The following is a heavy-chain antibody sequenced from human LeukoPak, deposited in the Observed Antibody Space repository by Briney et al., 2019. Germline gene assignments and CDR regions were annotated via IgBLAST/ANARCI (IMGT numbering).Heavy chain of an antibody. V-gene: IGHV3-23*01. Sequence: GGSLRLPCAVSGFTFNNYAMSWVRQAPGKGLEWVSSISASGGSIYYADSVKGRFTISRDNSKNTVSLQMNSLRVEDTALYYCAKDLFDYGNYDYFDSWGQGTLVTVSS. J-gene: IGHJ4*02. CDR3: AKDLFDYGNYDYFDS. D-gene: IGHD4-11*01. CDR1: GFTFNNYA. CDR2: ISASGGSI.